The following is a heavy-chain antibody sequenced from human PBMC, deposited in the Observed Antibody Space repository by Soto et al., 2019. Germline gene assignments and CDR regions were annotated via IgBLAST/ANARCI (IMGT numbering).Heavy chain of an antibody. CDR3: ARGLSSQGYCSGGSCHFDI. J-gene: IGHJ3*02. V-gene: IGHV4-34*01. CDR1: GGSFSGYY. Sequence: SETLSLTCAVYGGSFSGYYWIWIRQPPGKGLEWIGEINHSGSTNYNPSLKSRVTISVDTSKNQFSLKLSSVTAADTAVYYCARGLSSQGYCSGGSCHFDIWGQGTMVTVSS. CDR2: INHSGST. D-gene: IGHD2-15*01.